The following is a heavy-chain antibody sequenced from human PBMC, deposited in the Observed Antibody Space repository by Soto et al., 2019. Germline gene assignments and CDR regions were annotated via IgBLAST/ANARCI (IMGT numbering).Heavy chain of an antibody. D-gene: IGHD3-10*01. J-gene: IGHJ6*02. Sequence: QVQLVQSGAEVKKPGSSVKVSCKASGGTFSSYTISWVRQAPGQGLEWMGRIIPILGIANYAQKFQGRVTITADKSTSTAYMELSSLRSEATAVYYCARGDGSGSYGYYYYGMDVWGQGTTVTVSS. CDR3: ARGDGSGSYGYYYYGMDV. V-gene: IGHV1-69*02. CDR2: IIPILGIA. CDR1: GGTFSSYT.